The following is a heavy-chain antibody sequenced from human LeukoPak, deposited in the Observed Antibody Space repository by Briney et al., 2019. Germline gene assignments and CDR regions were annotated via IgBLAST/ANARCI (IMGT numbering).Heavy chain of an antibody. CDR2: INHSGST. CDR3: ARVGAGSSSWHVRYYYGMDV. Sequence: KTSETLSLTCAVYGGSFSGYYWSWIRQPPGKGLEWIGEINHSGSTNYNPSLKSRVTISVDTSKNQFSLKLSSVTAADTAVYYCARVGAGSSSWHVRYYYGMDVWGQGTTVTVSS. J-gene: IGHJ6*02. CDR1: GGSFSGYY. V-gene: IGHV4-34*01. D-gene: IGHD6-13*01.